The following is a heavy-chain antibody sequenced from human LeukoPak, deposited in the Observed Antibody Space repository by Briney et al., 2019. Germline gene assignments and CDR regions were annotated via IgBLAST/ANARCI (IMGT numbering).Heavy chain of an antibody. CDR2: ISSSSTYI. Sequence: GGSLRLSCVASGFPFRSFSMNWVRQAPAKGLEWVSSISSSSTYIYYADSVKGRFTISRDNAKNSLYLQMNSLRVEDTAVYHCARAEGSGSSFDYWGQGTLVTVSS. J-gene: IGHJ4*02. D-gene: IGHD3-10*01. V-gene: IGHV3-21*01. CDR3: ARAEGSGSSFDY. CDR1: GFPFRSFS.